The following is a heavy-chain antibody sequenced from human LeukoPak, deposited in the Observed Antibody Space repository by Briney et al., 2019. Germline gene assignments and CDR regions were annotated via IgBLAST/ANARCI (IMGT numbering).Heavy chain of an antibody. V-gene: IGHV3-21*03. Sequence: PGGALRLSCVASGFTFSSYSMNWVRQAPGKGLEWVSSISSSSSYIYYADSVKGRFTISRDNAKNSLYLQMNSLRAEDTDVYYCARDLSGIAEAGRGDWFDPWGQGTLVTVSS. J-gene: IGHJ5*02. CDR3: ARDLSGIAEAGRGDWFDP. D-gene: IGHD6-13*01. CDR1: GFTFSSYS. CDR2: ISSSSSYI.